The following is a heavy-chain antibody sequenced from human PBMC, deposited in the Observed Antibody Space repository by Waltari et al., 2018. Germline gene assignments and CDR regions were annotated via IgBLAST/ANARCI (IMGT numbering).Heavy chain of an antibody. J-gene: IGHJ3*02. D-gene: IGHD3-16*01. Sequence: EVQLVQSGGGLVKSGGSLRLSCGATGSASDFTFAQTWMTWVRQAPGKGLEWVGHIKSKTDGGTTDYAAPVKGRFSISRDDSKNTVYLQMNSLEIEDTAKYFCTADWFYTLHIWGQGAVVTVSS. V-gene: IGHV3-15*01. CDR2: IKSKTDGGTT. CDR3: TADWFYTLHI. CDR1: DFTFAQTW.